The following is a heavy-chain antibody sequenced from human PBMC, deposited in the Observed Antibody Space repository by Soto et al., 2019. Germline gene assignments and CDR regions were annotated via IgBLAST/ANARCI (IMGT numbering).Heavy chain of an antibody. CDR2: IYYSGST. CDR1: GGSISSGGYY. J-gene: IGHJ6*02. CDR3: ASERVTTPNYYYYGMDV. V-gene: IGHV4-31*03. Sequence: PSETLSLTCTVSGGSISSGGYYWSWIRQHPGKGLEWIGYIYYSGSTYYNPSLKSRVTISVDTSKNQFSLKLSSVTAADTAVYSCASERVTTPNYYYYGMDVWRHATPVTVSS. D-gene: IGHD4-17*01.